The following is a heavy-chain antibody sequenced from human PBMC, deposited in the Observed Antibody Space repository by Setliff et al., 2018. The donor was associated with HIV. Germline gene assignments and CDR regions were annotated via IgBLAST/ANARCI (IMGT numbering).Heavy chain of an antibody. CDR3: AGVFGVYYDKEGPYDAFDI. V-gene: IGHV1-69*05. Sequence: SVKVSCKASGGTFSSYAISWVRQAPGQGLEWMGGILPIFGTANYAQKFQGRVTITTDESTSTAYMELSSLRSEDTAVYYCAGVFGVYYDKEGPYDAFDIWGQGTMVTVSS. CDR2: ILPIFGTA. J-gene: IGHJ3*02. CDR1: GGTFSSYA. D-gene: IGHD3-22*01.